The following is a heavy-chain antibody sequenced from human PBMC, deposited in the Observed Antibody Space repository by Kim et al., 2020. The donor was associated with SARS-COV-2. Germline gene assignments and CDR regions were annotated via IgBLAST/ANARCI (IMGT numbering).Heavy chain of an antibody. CDR3: ARHGGRAREWLLRVDAFDI. CDR2: IYYSGST. D-gene: IGHD3-22*01. Sequence: SETLSLTCTVSGGSISSSSYYWGWIRQPPGKGLEWIGSIYYSGSTYYNPSLKSRVTISVDTSKNQFSLKLSSVTAADTAVYYCARHGGRAREWLLRVDAFDIWGQGTMVTVSS. V-gene: IGHV4-39*01. J-gene: IGHJ3*02. CDR1: GGSISSSSYY.